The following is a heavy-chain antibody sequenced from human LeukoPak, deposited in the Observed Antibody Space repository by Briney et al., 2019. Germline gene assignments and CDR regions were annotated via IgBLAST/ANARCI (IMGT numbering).Heavy chain of an antibody. V-gene: IGHV4-59*01. CDR3: VRGRLRFDP. CDR2: IYYSGST. Sequence: SETLSLTCTVSGGSISSYYWSWIRQPPGKGLEWIGYIYYSGSTNYNPSLKSRVTISVDTSKNQFSLKLNSVTAADTAVYYCVRGRLRFDPWGQGTLVTVSS. CDR1: GGSISSYY. J-gene: IGHJ5*02.